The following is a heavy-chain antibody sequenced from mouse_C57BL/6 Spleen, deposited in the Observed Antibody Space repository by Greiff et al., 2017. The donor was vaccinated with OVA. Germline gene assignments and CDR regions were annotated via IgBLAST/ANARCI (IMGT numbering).Heavy chain of an antibody. CDR1: GYAFSSSW. Sequence: VQLQQSGPELVKPGASVKISCKASGYAFSSSWMNWVKQRPGKGLEWIGRIYPGDGDTNYNGKFKGKATLTADKSSSTAYMQLSSLTSEDSAVYFCARERGNYVMDYWGQGTSVTVSS. J-gene: IGHJ4*01. V-gene: IGHV1-82*01. D-gene: IGHD2-14*01. CDR2: IYPGDGDT. CDR3: ARERGNYVMDY.